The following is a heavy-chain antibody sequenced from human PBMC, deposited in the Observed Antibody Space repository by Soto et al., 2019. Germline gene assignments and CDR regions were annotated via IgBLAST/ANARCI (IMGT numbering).Heavy chain of an antibody. J-gene: IGHJ6*02. CDR1: GGTFSSYA. Sequence: QVQLVQSGAEVKKPGSSVKVSCKASGGTFSSYAISWVRQAPGQGLEWMGGIIPIFGTANYAQKFQGRVTITADEATSTAYMELSSLRSEDTAVYYCARSTWELPDYYYYYGMDVWGQGTTVTVSS. D-gene: IGHD1-26*01. V-gene: IGHV1-69*12. CDR2: IIPIFGTA. CDR3: ARSTWELPDYYYYYGMDV.